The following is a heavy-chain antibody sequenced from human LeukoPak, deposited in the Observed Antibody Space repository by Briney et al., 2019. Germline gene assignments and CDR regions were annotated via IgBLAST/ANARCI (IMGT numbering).Heavy chain of an antibody. D-gene: IGHD6-19*01. V-gene: IGHV5-51*01. CDR1: GYSFTTYW. CDR3: ARGKAVAGRRDAFDI. Sequence: GESLKISCKGSGYSFTTYWIGWVRQMPGKGLEWMGIIYPGDSDTRYSPSFQGQVTISADKSISTAYLQWSSLKASDTAMYYCARGKAVAGRRDAFDIWGQGTMVTVSS. CDR2: IYPGDSDT. J-gene: IGHJ3*02.